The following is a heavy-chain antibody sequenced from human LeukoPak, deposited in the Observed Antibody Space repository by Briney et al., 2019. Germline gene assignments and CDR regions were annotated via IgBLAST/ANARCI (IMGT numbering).Heavy chain of an antibody. D-gene: IGHD2-2*01. V-gene: IGHV1-69*05. CDR1: GGTFSSYA. CDR3: AIEVLFGTSYYYYMDV. J-gene: IGHJ6*03. CDR2: IIPIFGTA. Sequence: SVKVSCKASGGTFSSYAISWVRQGPGQGLEWMGGIIPIFGTAKYAQKFQGRVTITTDESTSTAYMELRSLRSEDTAVYYWAIEVLFGTSYYYYMDVWGKGTTVTVSS.